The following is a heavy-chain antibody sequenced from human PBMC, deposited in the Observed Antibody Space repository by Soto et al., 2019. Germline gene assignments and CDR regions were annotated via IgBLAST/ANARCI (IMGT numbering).Heavy chain of an antibody. J-gene: IGHJ6*02. CDR2: ISSDSSDI. CDR3: ARGLHGLEI. CDR1: GLTLSDFY. V-gene: IGHV3-11*01. Sequence: QVQLVESGGDLVKPGGSLRLSCRASGLTLSDFYMSWVRQTPGKGPEWLSYISSDSSDIFYADSVKGRFTISRDNAQNSLYLQMNGLRDDDTAVYFCARGLHGLEIWGQGTTVTVSS.